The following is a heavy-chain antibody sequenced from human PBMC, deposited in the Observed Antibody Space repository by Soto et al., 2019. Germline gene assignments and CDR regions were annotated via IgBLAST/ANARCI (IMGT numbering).Heavy chain of an antibody. J-gene: IGHJ6*02. Sequence: PGESLKISCKGSGYSFTSYWIGWVRQMPGKGLEWMGIIYPGDSDTRYSPSFQGQVTISADKSISTAYLQWSSLKASDTAMYYCARQINGFGVIYGMGVWGQGTTVTVSS. V-gene: IGHV5-51*01. D-gene: IGHD3-3*01. CDR1: GYSFTSYW. CDR3: ARQINGFGVIYGMGV. CDR2: IYPGDSDT.